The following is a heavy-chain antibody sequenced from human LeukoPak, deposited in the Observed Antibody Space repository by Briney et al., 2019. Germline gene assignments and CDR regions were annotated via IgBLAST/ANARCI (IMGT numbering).Heavy chain of an antibody. CDR3: ARGTLRRGRVQFDY. CDR2: INHSGST. J-gene: IGHJ4*02. CDR1: VGSFSGYY. D-gene: IGHD1-1*01. Sequence: SETLSLTCAVYVGSFSGYYWSWIRQSPGKGLEWIGEINHSGSTNYNPSLKSRVTISVDTSKNQFSLKLSSVTAADTAVYYCARGTLRRGRVQFDYWGQGTLVTVSS. V-gene: IGHV4-34*01.